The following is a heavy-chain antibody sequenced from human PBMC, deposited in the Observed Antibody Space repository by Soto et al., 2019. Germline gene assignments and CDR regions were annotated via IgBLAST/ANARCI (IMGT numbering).Heavy chain of an antibody. CDR3: ARVPRNNYYGSGSYVTTYYYYGMDV. D-gene: IGHD3-10*01. J-gene: IGHJ6*02. CDR2: IYYSGST. Sequence: SETLSLTCTVSGGSISSYYWSWIRQPPGKGLEWIGCIYYSGSTNYNPSLKSRVTISVDTSKNQFSLNLRSVTAADTAVYYCARVPRNNYYGSGSYVTTYYYYGMDVWGQGTTVTVSS. CDR1: GGSISSYY. V-gene: IGHV4-59*01.